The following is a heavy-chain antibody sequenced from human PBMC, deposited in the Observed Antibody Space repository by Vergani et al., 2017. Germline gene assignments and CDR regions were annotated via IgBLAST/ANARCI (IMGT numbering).Heavy chain of an antibody. J-gene: IGHJ4*02. Sequence: EVQLVQPGAEVKEPGESLKISCKGSGYSFTTYWIGWVRQMPGKGLEWMGIIYPGDSDTRYSPSFQGQVTISADKSISTAYLQWSSLKASDTAMYYCARRGYNYGSGVDYWGQGTLVTVSS. D-gene: IGHD5-18*01. V-gene: IGHV5-51*01. CDR1: GYSFTTYW. CDR2: IYPGDSDT. CDR3: ARRGYNYGSGVDY.